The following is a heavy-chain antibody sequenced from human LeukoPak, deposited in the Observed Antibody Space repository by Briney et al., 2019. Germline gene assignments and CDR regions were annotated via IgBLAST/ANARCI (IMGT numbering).Heavy chain of an antibody. CDR2: IYYSGST. Sequence: SETLSLTCTVSGGSISSYYWSWIRQPPGKGLEWIGYIYYSGSTNYNPSLKSRVTISVDTSKNQFSLKLSSVTAADTAVYYCARRGSSWGDYYYYYYMDVWGKGTTVTISS. CDR3: ARRGSSWGDYYYYYYMDV. D-gene: IGHD6-13*01. CDR1: GGSISSYY. J-gene: IGHJ6*03. V-gene: IGHV4-59*01.